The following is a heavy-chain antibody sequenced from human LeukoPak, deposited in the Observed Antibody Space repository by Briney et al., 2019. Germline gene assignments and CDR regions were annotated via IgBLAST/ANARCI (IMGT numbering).Heavy chain of an antibody. Sequence: GGSLRLSCAASGFTVSSNYMSWVRQAPGKGLEWVSVIYSGGSTYYADSVKGRFTISRDNSKNTLYLQMNSPRAEDTAVYYCATQRDCSSTSCYNFFMDYYYVDVWGKGTTVTVSS. V-gene: IGHV3-66*02. CDR1: GFTVSSNY. CDR2: IYSGGST. CDR3: ATQRDCSSTSCYNFFMDYYYVDV. J-gene: IGHJ6*03. D-gene: IGHD2-2*02.